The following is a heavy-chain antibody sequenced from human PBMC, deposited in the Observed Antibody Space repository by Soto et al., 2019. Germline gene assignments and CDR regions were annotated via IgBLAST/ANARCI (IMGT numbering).Heavy chain of an antibody. CDR3: AKGRIYYDSSGYPISDYYFDY. V-gene: IGHV3-30*18. CDR2: ISYDGSNK. J-gene: IGHJ4*02. Sequence: GGSLRLSCAASGFTFSSYGMHWVRQAPGKGLEWVAVISYDGSNKYYADSVKGRFTISRDNSKNTLYLQMNSLMAEDTAVYYCAKGRIYYDSSGYPISDYYFDYWGQGTLVTVSS. CDR1: GFTFSSYG. D-gene: IGHD3-22*01.